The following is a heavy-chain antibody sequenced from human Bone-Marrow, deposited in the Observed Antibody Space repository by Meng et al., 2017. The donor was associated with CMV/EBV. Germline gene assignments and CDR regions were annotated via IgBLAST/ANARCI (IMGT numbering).Heavy chain of an antibody. CDR2: IKHDGSER. CDR3: ARGDYWAAAGTRSDY. J-gene: IGHJ4*02. CDR1: GFTFSYYW. Sequence: GGSLRLSCAASGFTFSYYWMSWVRQAPGKGLEWVANIKHDGSERYYVDSVKGRFTISRDNAKNSLYLQMNSLRAEDTAAYFCARGDYWAAAGTRSDYWGQGSLVTVSS. D-gene: IGHD6-13*01. V-gene: IGHV3-7*01.